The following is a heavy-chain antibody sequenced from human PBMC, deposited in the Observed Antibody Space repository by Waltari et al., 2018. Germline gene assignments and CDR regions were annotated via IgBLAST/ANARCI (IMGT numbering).Heavy chain of an antibody. D-gene: IGHD5-12*01. V-gene: IGHV4-38-2*02. CDR2: MSQSGGT. Sequence: QVQLQESGPGLVKPSETLSLTCAVSGYSISSDFYWGWIRQPPGKGLEWIGSMSQSGGTYYNPSLESRVTILLDTSKNQFSLQLNSVTPEDTAVYYCAREDIVASSFGYWGQGTLVTVSS. CDR3: AREDIVASSFGY. J-gene: IGHJ4*02. CDR1: GYSISSDFY.